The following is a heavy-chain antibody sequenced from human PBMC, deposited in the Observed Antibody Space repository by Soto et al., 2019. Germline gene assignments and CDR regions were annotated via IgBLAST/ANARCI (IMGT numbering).Heavy chain of an antibody. V-gene: IGHV3-49*04. D-gene: IGHD3-3*01. CDR3: TSTIFGVVIPGGYYYGMDV. CDR1: GFTFSDYA. CDR2: IRSKVYGGTT. Sequence: PGGSLRLSCTASGFTFSDYAMSWVRQAPGKGLEWVGFIRSKVYGGTTEYAASVKGRFTISRDDSISIAYLQMNSLKTEDTAVYYCTSTIFGVVIPGGYYYGMDVWGQGTTVTVSS. J-gene: IGHJ6*02.